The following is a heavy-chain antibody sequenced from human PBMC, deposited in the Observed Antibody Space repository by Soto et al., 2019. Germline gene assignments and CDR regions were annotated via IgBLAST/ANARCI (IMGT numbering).Heavy chain of an antibody. V-gene: IGHV4-30-2*01. D-gene: IGHD3-3*01. CDR1: GGSISSGGYS. CDR3: ARLRFLEWLLASDYFDY. Sequence: SETLSLTCAVSGGSISSGGYSWSWIRQPPGKGLEWIGYIYHSGSTYYNPSLKSQVTISVARSKNQFSLKLSSVTAADTAVYYCARLRFLEWLLASDYFDYWGQGTLVTVSS. CDR2: IYHSGST. J-gene: IGHJ4*02.